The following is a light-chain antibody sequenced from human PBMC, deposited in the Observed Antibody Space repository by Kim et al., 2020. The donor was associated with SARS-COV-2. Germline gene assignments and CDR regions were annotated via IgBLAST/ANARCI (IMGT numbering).Light chain of an antibody. Sequence: VSPGQTASITCSGDRLGDKYACWYQQKPGQSPVLVIYQDSKRPSGIPERFSGSNSGNTATLTISGTQAMDEADYYCQAWDSSTGVFGGGTQLTVL. CDR2: QDS. J-gene: IGLJ2*01. CDR3: QAWDSSTGV. CDR1: RLGDKY. V-gene: IGLV3-1*01.